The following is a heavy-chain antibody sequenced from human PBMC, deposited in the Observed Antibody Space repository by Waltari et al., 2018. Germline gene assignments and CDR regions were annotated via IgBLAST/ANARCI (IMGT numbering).Heavy chain of an antibody. V-gene: IGHV1-69*01. CDR3: ARPYCSSTSCNPGGYYGMDV. J-gene: IGHJ6*02. D-gene: IGHD2-2*01. CDR2: IIPMFGTA. CDR1: GGTFSSYA. Sequence: QVQLVQSGAEVKKPGSSVKVSCKASGGTFSSYAISWVRQAPGQGLEWMGGIIPMFGTANYAQKFQGRVTITADEATSTAYMELSSLRSEDTAVYYCARPYCSSTSCNPGGYYGMDVWGQGTTVTVSS.